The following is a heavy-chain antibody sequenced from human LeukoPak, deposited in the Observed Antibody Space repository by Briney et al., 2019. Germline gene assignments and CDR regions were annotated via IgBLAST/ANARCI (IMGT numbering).Heavy chain of an antibody. CDR2: IRYDGSNK. CDR1: GFTFSSYG. CDR3: ARDWADPDYDYYDTSGYYGDFDY. J-gene: IGHJ4*02. V-gene: IGHV3-30*02. Sequence: GGSLRLSCAASGFTFSSYGMHWVRQAPGKGLEWVAFIRYDGSNKYYADSVKGRFTISRDNSKNTLYLQMNSLRAEDTALYYCARDWADPDYDYYDTSGYYGDFDYWGQGTLVTVSS. D-gene: IGHD3-22*01.